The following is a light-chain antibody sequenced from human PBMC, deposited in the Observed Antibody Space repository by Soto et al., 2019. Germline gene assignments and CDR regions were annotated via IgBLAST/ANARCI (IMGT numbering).Light chain of an antibody. CDR1: QDINRW. Sequence: DIQMTQSPSTLSASVGDRVTITCRASQDINRWLAWYQQKPGKAPKILIYNADTLESGVPSRFSGSGYGTEFILTISSLQPDDFPTYYCQQFSLYWALGQGTKVDIK. CDR2: NAD. CDR3: QQFSLYWA. V-gene: IGKV1-5*01. J-gene: IGKJ1*01.